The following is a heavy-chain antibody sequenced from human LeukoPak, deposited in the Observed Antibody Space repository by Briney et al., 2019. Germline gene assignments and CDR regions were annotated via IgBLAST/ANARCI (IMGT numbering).Heavy chain of an antibody. V-gene: IGHV4-39*07. D-gene: IGHD3-10*01. CDR3: ARYGGDGSGSYLSITYYYYYMDV. CDR1: GGSISSSSYY. Sequence: SETLSLTCTVSGGSISSSSYYWGWIRQPPGKGLEWIGSIYYSGSTYYNPSLKSRVTISVDTSKNQFSLKLSSVTAADTAVYYCARYGGDGSGSYLSITYYYYYMDVWGKGTTVTVSS. J-gene: IGHJ6*03. CDR2: IYYSGST.